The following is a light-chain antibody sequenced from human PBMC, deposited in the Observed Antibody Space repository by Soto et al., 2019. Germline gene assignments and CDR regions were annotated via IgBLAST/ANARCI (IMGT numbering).Light chain of an antibody. Sequence: EIELTQSPGTLSLSPGERATLSCRAIQIVYGRQLAWYQHKPGQAPRLLMYGVSSRATGIPDRFTGSGSGADFTLTISRLEPEDFAVYYCQVYGPSPPITFGQGTRLEIK. V-gene: IGKV3-20*01. CDR2: GVS. CDR3: QVYGPSPPIT. CDR1: QIVYGRQ. J-gene: IGKJ5*01.